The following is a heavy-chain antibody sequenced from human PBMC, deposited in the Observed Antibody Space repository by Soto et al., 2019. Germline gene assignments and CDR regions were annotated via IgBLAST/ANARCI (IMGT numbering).Heavy chain of an antibody. V-gene: IGHV3-21*01. D-gene: IGHD6-13*01. J-gene: IGHJ5*02. CDR2: ISSSSSYI. Sequence: GGSLRLSCAASGFTFSSYSMNWVRQAPGKGLEWVSSISSSSSYIYYADSVKGRFTISRDNTKNSLYLQMNSLRAEDTAVYYCARALFHSSSWYGHWGQGTLVTVSS. CDR3: ARALFHSSSWYGH. CDR1: GFTFSSYS.